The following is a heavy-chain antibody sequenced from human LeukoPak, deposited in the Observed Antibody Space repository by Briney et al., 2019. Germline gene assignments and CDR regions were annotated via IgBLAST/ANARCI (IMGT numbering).Heavy chain of an antibody. J-gene: IGHJ4*02. CDR2: INQDGSEK. CDR3: ARDRRCSSTSCYYFDY. CDR1: RFTFSNYW. D-gene: IGHD2-2*01. Sequence: GESLRLSCAASRFTFSNYWMSWVRQAPGKGLEWVANINQDGSEKYYVDSVKGRFTISRDNAKNSLYLQMNSLRAEDTAVYYCARDRRCSSTSCYYFDYWGQGTLVTVSS. V-gene: IGHV3-7*04.